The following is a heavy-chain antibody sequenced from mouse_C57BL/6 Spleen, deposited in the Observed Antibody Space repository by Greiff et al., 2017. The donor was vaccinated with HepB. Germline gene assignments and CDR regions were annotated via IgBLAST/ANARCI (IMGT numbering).Heavy chain of an antibody. D-gene: IGHD2-4*01. V-gene: IGHV5-6*02. J-gene: IGHJ3*01. CDR2: ISSGGSYT. Sequence: EVMLVESGGDLVKPGGSLKLSCAASGFTFTSYGMPWVRQTPDKRLEWVATISSGGSYTYYPDSVKGRFTISRDNAKNTRYLQMSSLKSEDTAMYYCARRDYDAAYWGQGTLVTVSA. CDR1: GFTFTSYG. CDR3: ARRDYDAAY.